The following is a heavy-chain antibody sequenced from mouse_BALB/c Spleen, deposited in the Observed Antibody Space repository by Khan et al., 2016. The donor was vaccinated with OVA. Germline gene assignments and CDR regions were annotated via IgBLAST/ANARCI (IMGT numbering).Heavy chain of an antibody. CDR1: GYTFTDYE. CDR2: IDPETGGT. J-gene: IGHJ2*01. V-gene: IGHV1-15*01. CDR3: TRSYSGISGFDY. D-gene: IGHD1-1*01. Sequence: QVQLQQSGAELVRPGASVTLSCKASGYTFTDYEMHWVKQTPVHGLEWIGAIDPETGGTAYNQKFKGKATLTADKSSSTAYMELRSLTSEDSAFYYCTRSYSGISGFDYWGQGTTLTVSS.